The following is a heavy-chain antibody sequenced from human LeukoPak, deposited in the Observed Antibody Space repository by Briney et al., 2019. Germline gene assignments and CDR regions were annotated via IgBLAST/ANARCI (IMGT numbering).Heavy chain of an antibody. CDR1: GFTFSSYN. V-gene: IGHV3-48*01. J-gene: IGHJ4*02. CDR3: ARVAITIFGANDYFDY. Sequence: GASLRLSCEASGFTFSSYNMNWVRQAPGKGLEWVSYISSSSRTTYYAHSVKGRFTISRDNSKNSLYLQMNGLRAEDTAVYYCARVAITIFGANDYFDYWGQGTLVTVSS. CDR2: ISSSSRTT. D-gene: IGHD3-3*01.